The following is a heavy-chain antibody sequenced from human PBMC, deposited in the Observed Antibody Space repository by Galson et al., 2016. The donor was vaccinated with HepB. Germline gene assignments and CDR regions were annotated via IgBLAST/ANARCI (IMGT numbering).Heavy chain of an antibody. V-gene: IGHV3-66*01. CDR2: IYNDGTT. CDR3: ARGAGIVVLVLEDCYLDL. J-gene: IGHJ2*01. D-gene: IGHD2-15*01. Sequence: SLRLSCAASGFAFSTYAMTWVRQAPGKGLEWVSVIYNDGTTYYSDSVKGRFTISRDNSKNTVDLQMNSLRAEDTAVYYCARGAGIVVLVLEDCYLDLWGRGTLVTVSS. CDR1: GFAFSTYA.